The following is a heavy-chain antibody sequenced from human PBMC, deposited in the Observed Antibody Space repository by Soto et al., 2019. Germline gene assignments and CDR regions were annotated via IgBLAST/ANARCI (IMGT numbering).Heavy chain of an antibody. CDR2: ISWNSVSI. D-gene: IGHD1-1*01. CDR3: AAGPKTMFYFDY. Sequence: LTLSRVASGFTFDDSAMHWVRQAPGKGLEWVSAISWNSVSIGYADSLKGRFTISRDNAKSSLYLEMNSLRAEDTALYYCAAGPKTMFYFDYWGQGSLVTVSS. V-gene: IGHV3-9*01. CDR1: GFTFDDSA. J-gene: IGHJ4*02.